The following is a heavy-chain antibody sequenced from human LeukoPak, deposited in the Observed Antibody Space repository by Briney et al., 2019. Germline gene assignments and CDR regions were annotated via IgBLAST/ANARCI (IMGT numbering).Heavy chain of an antibody. CDR1: GGSFSGYY. J-gene: IGHJ4*02. Sequence: PSETLSLTCAVYGGSFSGYYWSWIRQPPGKGLEWIGEINHSGSTNYNPSLKSRVTISVDTSKNQFSLKLSSVTAADTAVYYCARGACTNGVCYVTVIDYWGQGTLVTVSS. V-gene: IGHV4-34*01. D-gene: IGHD2-8*01. CDR3: ARGACTNGVCYVTVIDY. CDR2: INHSGST.